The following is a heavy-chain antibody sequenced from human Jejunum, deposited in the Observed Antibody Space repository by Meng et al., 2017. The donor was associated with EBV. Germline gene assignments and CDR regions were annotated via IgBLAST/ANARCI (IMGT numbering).Heavy chain of an antibody. CDR2: LNEDGTIT. V-gene: IGHV3-74*03. CDR3: SRDLAGSADY. J-gene: IGHJ4*02. Sequence: EVQLVESGGALVQPGXSCRLSCAASGFTFSSYCMHWVRQVPGKGLRWVSRLNEDGTITTYADSVKGRFTISRDNAKNTLYLQMNSLRAEDTAVYYCSRDLAGSADYWGQGTLVTVSS. D-gene: IGHD1-14*01. CDR1: GFTFSSYC.